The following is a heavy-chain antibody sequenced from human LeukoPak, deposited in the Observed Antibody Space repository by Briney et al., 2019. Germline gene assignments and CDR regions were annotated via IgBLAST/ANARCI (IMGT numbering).Heavy chain of an antibody. J-gene: IGHJ4*02. D-gene: IGHD6-19*01. CDR2: INPSGGST. Sequence: GASVKVSCKASGGTFSSYAISWVRQAPGQGLEWMGIINPSGGSTSYAQKFQGRVTMTRDTSTSTVYMELSSLRSEDTAVYYCARDWVAVAGRVKGDYWGQGTLVTVSS. CDR1: GGTFSSYA. V-gene: IGHV1-46*01. CDR3: ARDWVAVAGRVKGDY.